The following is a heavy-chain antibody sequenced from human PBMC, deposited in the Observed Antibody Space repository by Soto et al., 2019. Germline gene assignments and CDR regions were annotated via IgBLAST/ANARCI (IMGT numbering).Heavy chain of an antibody. J-gene: IGHJ3*02. Sequence: QVQLLESGGDLVKPGGSLRLSCVASGFTVNGYYMAWIRQPPGKGLEWIAFISGDSSHTDHADSVKGRFIISRDNAKNSLYLQMNXLXXXDTXXXXXXXXXXXXVXDXWGQGTMVTVSS. D-gene: IGHD2-15*01. CDR2: ISGDSSHT. V-gene: IGHV3-11*03. CDR3: XXXXXXXVXDX. CDR1: GFTVNGYY.